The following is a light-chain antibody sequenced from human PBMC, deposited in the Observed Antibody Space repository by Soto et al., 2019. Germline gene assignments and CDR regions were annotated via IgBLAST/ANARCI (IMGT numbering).Light chain of an antibody. CDR1: QSVSSY. V-gene: IGKV3-11*01. CDR3: QQRSNWPLT. CDR2: DAS. Sequence: EIVLTQSPATLSLSPGERATLSCRASQSVSSYLAWYQQKPGQAPRLLMYDASNRATGIPARFSGSGSGTDFTLTISNLEPEDFAVYYCQQRSNWPLTFGQGTKVDIK. J-gene: IGKJ1*01.